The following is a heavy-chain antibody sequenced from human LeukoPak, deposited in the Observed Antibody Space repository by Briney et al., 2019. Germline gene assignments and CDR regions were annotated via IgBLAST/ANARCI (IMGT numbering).Heavy chain of an antibody. CDR3: ATDLMVTYGGFDY. V-gene: IGHV1-24*01. D-gene: IGHD3-16*01. Sequence: GASVKVSCKASGYTFTGYYMHWVRQAPGKGLEWMGGFDPEDGETIYAQKFQGRVTMTEDTSTDTAYMELSSLRSEDTAVYYCATDLMVTYGGFDYWGQGTLVTVSS. J-gene: IGHJ4*02. CDR2: FDPEDGET. CDR1: GYTFTGYY.